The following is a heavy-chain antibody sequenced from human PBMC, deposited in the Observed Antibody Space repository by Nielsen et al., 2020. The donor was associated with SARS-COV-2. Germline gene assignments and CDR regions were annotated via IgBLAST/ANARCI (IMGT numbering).Heavy chain of an antibody. V-gene: IGHV1-2*06. D-gene: IGHD3-22*01. CDR1: GYTFTDYY. CDR2: INPYSGGT. Sequence: ASVKVSCKASGYTFTDYYIHWVRQAPGQGLEWMGRINPYSGGTNYAQKFQGTVTMTRDASISTVYMEMRSLRSDDTAVYYCAREGIFGSSGHYYEDGAFDIWGQGTMVTVSS. CDR3: AREGIFGSSGHYYEDGAFDI. J-gene: IGHJ3*02.